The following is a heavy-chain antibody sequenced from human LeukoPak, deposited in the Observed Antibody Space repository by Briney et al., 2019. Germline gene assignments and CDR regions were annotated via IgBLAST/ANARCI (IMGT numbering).Heavy chain of an antibody. V-gene: IGHV3-53*01. D-gene: IGHD4-23*01. J-gene: IGHJ4*02. CDR3: ASGSTVVSIFDY. CDR1: GFTVSSNY. Sequence: PGGSLRLSCAASGFTVSSNYISWVRQAPGKGLEWVSVIYSGGSTYYADSVKGRFTISRDNSKNTLYLQMNSLRAEDTAVYYCASGSTVVSIFDYWGQGTLVTVSS. CDR2: IYSGGST.